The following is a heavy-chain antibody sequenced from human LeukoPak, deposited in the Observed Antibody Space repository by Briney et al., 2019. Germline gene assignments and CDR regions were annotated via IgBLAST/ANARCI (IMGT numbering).Heavy chain of an antibody. J-gene: IGHJ5*02. CDR2: INPNHGDA. Sequence: ASVKVSCKASGYTFTGYYMHWVRQAPGQGLEWMGRINPNHGDANYAQKFQDRVSMTRDTSISTAYMELSRLRSDDTAVYYCARERYSSSWTDTNWFDPWGQGTLVTVSS. CDR1: GYTFTGYY. V-gene: IGHV1-2*06. D-gene: IGHD6-13*01. CDR3: ARERYSSSWTDTNWFDP.